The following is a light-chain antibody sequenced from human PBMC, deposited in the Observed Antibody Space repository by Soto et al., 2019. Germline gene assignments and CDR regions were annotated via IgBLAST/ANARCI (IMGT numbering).Light chain of an antibody. CDR1: NSNLGSNP. V-gene: IGLV1-44*01. CDR2: SNN. Sequence: QSVLTQPPSASGTPGQRVTISCSGSNSNLGSNPVNWYLHLPGTAPKLPTYSNNQRPSGVPDRFSGSKSGTSASLAISGLASEDEADYFCSAWYDSIYGPVFGGGTKLTVL. CDR3: SAWYDSIYGPV. J-gene: IGLJ2*01.